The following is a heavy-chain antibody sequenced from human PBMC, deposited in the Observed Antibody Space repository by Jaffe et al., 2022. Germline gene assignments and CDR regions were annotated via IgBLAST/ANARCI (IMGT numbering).Heavy chain of an antibody. V-gene: IGHV4-61*02. CDR2: IYTSGST. J-gene: IGHJ4*02. Sequence: QVQLQESGPGLVKPSQTLSLTCTVSGGSISSGSYYWSWIRQPAGKGLEWIGRIYTSGSTNYNPSLKSRVTISVDTSKNQFSLKLSSVTAADTAVYYCARDRPLDKLWFGERYFDYWGQGTLVTVSS. D-gene: IGHD3-10*01. CDR3: ARDRPLDKLWFGERYFDY. CDR1: GGSISSGSYY.